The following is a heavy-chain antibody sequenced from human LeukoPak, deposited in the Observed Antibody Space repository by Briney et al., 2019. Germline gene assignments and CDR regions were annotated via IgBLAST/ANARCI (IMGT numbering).Heavy chain of an antibody. J-gene: IGHJ4*02. Sequence: ERSLRLSCAASGFIFSSYGMHWVRQAPGKGLEWVAVISYDGNNEYYADSVKGRFTISRDNAKNSLYLQMNSLRAEDTALYYCASGRQLGYWGQGTLVTVSS. V-gene: IGHV3-30*03. D-gene: IGHD3-16*01. CDR2: ISYDGNNE. CDR3: ASGRQLGY. CDR1: GFIFSSYG.